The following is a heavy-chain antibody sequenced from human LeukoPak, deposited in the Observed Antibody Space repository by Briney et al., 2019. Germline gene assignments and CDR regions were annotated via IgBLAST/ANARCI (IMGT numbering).Heavy chain of an antibody. Sequence: AGSLRLSCAASGFTVSRTFMSWVRQAPGKGLECVSIIYSGDKTHYADSVKGRFTISRDNSKNALFLQMNSLRAEDTAVYYCTRLNDFWTGTRRDDAFDIWGQGTMVTVSS. CDR1: GFTVSRTF. CDR2: IYSGDKT. D-gene: IGHD3/OR15-3a*01. V-gene: IGHV3-53*01. CDR3: TRLNDFWTGTRRDDAFDI. J-gene: IGHJ3*02.